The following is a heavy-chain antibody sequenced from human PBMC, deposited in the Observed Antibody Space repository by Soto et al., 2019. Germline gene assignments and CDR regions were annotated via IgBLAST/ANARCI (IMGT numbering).Heavy chain of an antibody. CDR3: ARDHYDILTGFWDY. Sequence: PGGSLRLSCAASGFTFSSYAMHWVRQAPGKGLEWVAVISYDGSNKYYADSVKGRFTISRDNSKNTLYLQMNSLRAEDTAVYYCARDHYDILTGFWDYWGKGTLVTVSS. V-gene: IGHV3-30-3*01. CDR2: ISYDGSNK. J-gene: IGHJ4*02. D-gene: IGHD3-9*01. CDR1: GFTFSSYA.